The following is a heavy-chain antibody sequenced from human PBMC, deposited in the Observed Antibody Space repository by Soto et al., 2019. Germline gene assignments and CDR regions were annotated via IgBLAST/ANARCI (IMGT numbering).Heavy chain of an antibody. D-gene: IGHD3-3*01. V-gene: IGHV3-23*01. CDR3: AREPQDYDFWSGPYWFDP. CDR2: ISGSGGST. Sequence: SLRLSCAASGFTFSGYAMSWVRQAPGKGLEWVSAISGSGGSTYYADSVKGRFTISRDNSKNTLYLQMNSLRAEDTAVYYCAREPQDYDFWSGPYWFDPWGQGTLVTVSS. J-gene: IGHJ5*02. CDR1: GFTFSGYA.